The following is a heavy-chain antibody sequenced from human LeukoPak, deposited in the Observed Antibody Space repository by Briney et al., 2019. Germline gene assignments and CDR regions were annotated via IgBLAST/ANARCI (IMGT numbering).Heavy chain of an antibody. J-gene: IGHJ3*02. CDR1: GGSISSSSYY. V-gene: IGHV4-39*01. CDR3: ARLSITMIDRVAFDI. Sequence: SSETLSLTCTVSGGSISSSSYYWGWIRQPPGKGLEWIGSIYYSGSTYYNPSPKSRVTISVDTSKNQFSLKLSSVTAADTAVYYCARLSITMIDRVAFDIWGQGTMVTVSS. CDR2: IYYSGST. D-gene: IGHD3-22*01.